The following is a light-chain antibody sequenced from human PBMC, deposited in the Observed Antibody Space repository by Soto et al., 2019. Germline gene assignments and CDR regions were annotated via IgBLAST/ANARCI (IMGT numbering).Light chain of an antibody. J-gene: IGKJ4*01. CDR1: QDIRSD. CDR3: LQDYNYPLT. V-gene: IGKV1-6*01. Sequence: IQMTQSPSSLSESAGDRVTITCRASQDIRSDLGWYQQRPGKAPKLLIYAASSLQSGVPSRFSGSGSGTDFTLTISSLQPEDFATYYCLQDYNYPLTFGGGTKVDIK. CDR2: AAS.